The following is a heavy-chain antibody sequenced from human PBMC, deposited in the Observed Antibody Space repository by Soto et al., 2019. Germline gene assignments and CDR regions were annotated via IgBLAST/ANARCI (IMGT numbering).Heavy chain of an antibody. D-gene: IGHD6-13*01. Sequence: ASVKVSCKASGGTFSSYAISWVRQAPGQGLEWMGGIIPIFGTANYAQKFQGRVTITADESTSTAYMELSSLRSEDTAVYYCAREREQQLVPTYNWFDPWGQGTLVTVSS. CDR1: GGTFSSYA. CDR2: IIPIFGTA. J-gene: IGHJ5*02. CDR3: AREREQQLVPTYNWFDP. V-gene: IGHV1-69*13.